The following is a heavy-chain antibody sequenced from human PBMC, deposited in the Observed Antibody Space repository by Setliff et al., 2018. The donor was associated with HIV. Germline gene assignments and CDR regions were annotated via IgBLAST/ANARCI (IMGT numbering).Heavy chain of an antibody. J-gene: IGHJ6*02. CDR3: ARAKLGWRPYAMDV. CDR2: VSDSGTT. CDR1: GGSFSDYH. D-gene: IGHD6-13*01. Sequence: SETLSLTCGVSGGSFSDYHWTWIRQSPGKGLEWIGEVSDSGTTNYNPSLKSRVTISVDTSKIQFSLNLNPVTAADTAVYYCARAKLGWRPYAMDVWGQGTAVTVSS. V-gene: IGHV4-34*01.